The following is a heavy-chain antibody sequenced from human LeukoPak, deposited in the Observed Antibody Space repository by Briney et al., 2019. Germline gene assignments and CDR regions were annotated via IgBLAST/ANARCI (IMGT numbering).Heavy chain of an antibody. J-gene: IGHJ5*02. CDR1: GFTFSAYG. Sequence: GGSLRLSCAASGFTFSAYGVHWVRQAPGKGLEWLAFIRYDGRIRNYADSVKGRFTISRDNSKNTLYLQMNSLTTEDTSLYYCARNRAAAGDWLDPWGQGTLVIVSS. CDR3: ARNRAAAGDWLDP. CDR2: IRYDGRIR. V-gene: IGHV3-30*02. D-gene: IGHD6-13*01.